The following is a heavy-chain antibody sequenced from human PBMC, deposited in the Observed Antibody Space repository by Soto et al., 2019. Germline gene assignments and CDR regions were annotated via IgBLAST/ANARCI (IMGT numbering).Heavy chain of an antibody. CDR1: GFTFSIYA. CDR3: AKDLPPGGGYSYGPLHG. CDR2: ISGSGGST. Sequence: GGSLILSCAAPGFTFSIYAISLVRQAQGQVLEWVFAISGSGGSTYYADSVKGRFTISRDNSKNTLYLQMNSLRAEDTAVYSCAKDLPPGGGYSYGPLHGWGQGTLVTVSS. D-gene: IGHD5-18*01. J-gene: IGHJ4*02. V-gene: IGHV3-23*01.